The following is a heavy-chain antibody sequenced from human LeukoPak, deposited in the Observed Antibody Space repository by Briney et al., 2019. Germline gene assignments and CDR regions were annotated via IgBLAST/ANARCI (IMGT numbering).Heavy chain of an antibody. J-gene: IGHJ4*02. D-gene: IGHD5-12*01. CDR3: ARGNSGYDRRFDY. CDR2: IYYSGST. V-gene: IGHV4-59*01. CDR1: GRSISSYY. Sequence: SETLSLTCTVSGRSISSYYWSWIRQPPGKGLEWIGYIYYSGSTNYNPSLKSRVTISVDTSKNQFSLKLSSVTAADTAVYYRARGNSGYDRRFDYWGQGTLVTVSS.